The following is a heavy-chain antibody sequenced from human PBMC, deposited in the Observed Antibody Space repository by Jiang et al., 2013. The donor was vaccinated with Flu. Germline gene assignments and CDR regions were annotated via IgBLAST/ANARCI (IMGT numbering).Heavy chain of an antibody. CDR3: ARFGYSSSWYVDY. J-gene: IGHJ4*02. D-gene: IGHD6-13*01. V-gene: IGHV4-30-2*04. Sequence: KSRVTISVDTSKNQFSLKLSSVTAADTAVYYCARFGYSSSWYVDYWGQGTLVTVSS.